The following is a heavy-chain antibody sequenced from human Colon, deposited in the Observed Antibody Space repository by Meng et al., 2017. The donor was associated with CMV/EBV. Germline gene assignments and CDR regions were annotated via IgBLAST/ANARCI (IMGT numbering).Heavy chain of an antibody. CDR2: RFYSGST. D-gene: IGHD2-2*02. CDR3: SRGNCSSNSCYTATGMDV. J-gene: IGHJ6*02. CDR1: GDSITSSGYY. Sequence: GSLRLSCTVSGDSITSSGYYWGWIRQPPGKGLELIGMRFYSGSTSYKPSLKSRVTISVDTSKNQISLKLSSVTAADTAVYYCSRGNCSSNSCYTATGMDVWGQGTTVTVSS. V-gene: IGHV4-39*07.